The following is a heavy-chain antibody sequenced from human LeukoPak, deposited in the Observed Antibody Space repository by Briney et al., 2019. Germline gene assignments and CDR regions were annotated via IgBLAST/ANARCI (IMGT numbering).Heavy chain of an antibody. Sequence: PGGSLRLSCAASGFTFSTYAVNWVRQAPGKGLEWVSAICGSGGSTYYADSVKGRFTISRDNSKNTLYLQMSSLRAEDTAVYYCAKDRGRYYDSSGYYWGYYFDSWGQGILVTVST. J-gene: IGHJ4*02. D-gene: IGHD3-22*01. CDR2: ICGSGGST. V-gene: IGHV3-23*01. CDR1: GFTFSTYA. CDR3: AKDRGRYYDSSGYYWGYYFDS.